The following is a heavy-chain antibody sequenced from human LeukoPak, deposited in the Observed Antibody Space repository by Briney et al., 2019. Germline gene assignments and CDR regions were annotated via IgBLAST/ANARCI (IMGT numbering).Heavy chain of an antibody. Sequence: SVEVSCKASGGTFSSYAISWVRQAPGQGLEWMGGIIPIFGTANYAQKFQGRVTITTDESTSTAYMELSSLRSEDTAVYYCAREWVTTVVTPGYFDYWGQGTLVTVSS. CDR1: GGTFSSYA. D-gene: IGHD4-23*01. CDR3: AREWVTTVVTPGYFDY. CDR2: IIPIFGTA. V-gene: IGHV1-69*05. J-gene: IGHJ4*02.